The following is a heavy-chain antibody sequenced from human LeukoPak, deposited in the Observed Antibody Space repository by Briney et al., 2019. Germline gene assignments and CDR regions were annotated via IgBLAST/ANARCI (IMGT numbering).Heavy chain of an antibody. CDR3: ARVLAMVRGAPFDY. Sequence: ASVKVSCKASGYTFTSYAMNWVRQAPGQGLEWMGWINTNIGNPTYAQGFTGRFVFSLDTSVSTAYLQISSLKAEDTAVYYCARVLAMVRGAPFDYWGQGTLVTVSS. J-gene: IGHJ4*02. V-gene: IGHV7-4-1*02. CDR2: INTNIGNP. CDR1: GYTFTSYA. D-gene: IGHD3-10*01.